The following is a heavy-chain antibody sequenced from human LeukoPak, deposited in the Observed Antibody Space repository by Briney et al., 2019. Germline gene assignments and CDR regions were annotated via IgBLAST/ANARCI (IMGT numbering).Heavy chain of an antibody. D-gene: IGHD6-19*01. CDR2: MNPNSGNT. Sequence: ASVKVSCKASGYTFTSYDINWARQATGQGLEWMGWMNPNSGNTGYAQKFQGRVTMTRNTSISTAYMELSSLRSEDTAVYYCARGGWGYSSGWYGVRFFQHWGQGTLVTVSS. J-gene: IGHJ1*01. CDR1: GYTFTSYD. CDR3: ARGGWGYSSGWYGVRFFQH. V-gene: IGHV1-8*01.